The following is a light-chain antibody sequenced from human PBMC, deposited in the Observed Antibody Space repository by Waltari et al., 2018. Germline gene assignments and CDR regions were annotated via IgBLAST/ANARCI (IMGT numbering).Light chain of an antibody. J-gene: IGLJ2*01. V-gene: IGLV2-14*03. Sequence: QSALTQPASVSGSPGQSITISCTGTSSDVGDYNYVPWYQQHPGKAPKRMIYDVTNRPSGVSNRFSGSKSGNTASLTISGLQAEDEADYYCTSYRRGSALGVFGGGTSLTVL. CDR1: SSDVGDYNY. CDR3: TSYRRGSALGV. CDR2: DVT.